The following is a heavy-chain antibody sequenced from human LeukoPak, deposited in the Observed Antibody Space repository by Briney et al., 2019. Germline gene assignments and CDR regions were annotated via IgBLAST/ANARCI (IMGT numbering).Heavy chain of an antibody. CDR1: GGTFSSYT. D-gene: IGHD2-8*01. CDR2: IIPILGIA. Sequence: SVKVSCKASGGTFSSYTISWVRQAPGQGLEWMGRIIPILGIANYAQKIQGRVTITADKSTSTASMELRSLRSEDTGVDYWARESGRGVLIVYDHNWFDPWGQGTLVTVSS. J-gene: IGHJ5*01. CDR3: ARESGRGVLIVYDHNWFDP. V-gene: IGHV1-69*04.